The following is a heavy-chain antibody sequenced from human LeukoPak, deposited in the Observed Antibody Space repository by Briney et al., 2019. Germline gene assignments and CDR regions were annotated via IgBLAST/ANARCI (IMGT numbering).Heavy chain of an antibody. CDR3: AKDKDSSGYFDY. CDR2: ISWNSGSI. V-gene: IGHV3-9*01. CDR1: VFTFDDYA. J-gene: IGHJ4*02. Sequence: PGRSLRLSCAASVFTFDDYAMHLVRQAPGKGLEWVSGISWNSGSIGYADSVKGRFTISRDNAKNSLYLQMNSLRAEDTALYYCAKDKDSSGYFDYWGQGTLVTVSS. D-gene: IGHD3-22*01.